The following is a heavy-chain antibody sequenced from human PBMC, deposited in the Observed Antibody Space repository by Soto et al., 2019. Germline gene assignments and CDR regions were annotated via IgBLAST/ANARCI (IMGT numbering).Heavy chain of an antibody. V-gene: IGHV4-59*01. CDR1: GGSITDYY. CDR3: ARAFAGFGAYWYFDL. D-gene: IGHD2-15*01. J-gene: IGHJ2*01. Sequence: QVQLQESGPGLVKPSETLSLTCTVSGGSITDYYWTWIRQAPGKGLEWIGYIYYSGSSHYSPSLKSRVTMSIDTSERQFSLRLSSVTAADTAFYYCARAFAGFGAYWYFDLWGRGTLAAVSS. CDR2: IYYSGSS.